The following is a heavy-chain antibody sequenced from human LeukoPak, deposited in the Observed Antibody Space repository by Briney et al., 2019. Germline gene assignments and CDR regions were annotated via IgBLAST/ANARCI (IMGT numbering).Heavy chain of an antibody. CDR3: TVNIQPGDY. V-gene: IGHV3-49*04. D-gene: IGHD5-18*01. J-gene: IGHJ4*02. CDR1: GFTFSGYA. CDR2: IRSKAYGGTT. Sequence: GGSLRLSCAASGFTFSGYAMSWVRQAPGKGLEWVGFIRSKAYGGTTEYAASVKGRFTISRDDSKSIAYLQMNSLKTEDTAVYYYTVNIQPGDYWGQGTLVTV.